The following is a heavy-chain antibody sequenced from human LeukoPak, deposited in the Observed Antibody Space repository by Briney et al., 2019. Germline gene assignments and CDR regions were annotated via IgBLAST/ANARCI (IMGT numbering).Heavy chain of an antibody. V-gene: IGHV4-30-2*01. Sequence: PSEPLSLTCAVSGGSISSGGYSWSWIRQPPGKGLEWIGYIYHSGSTYYNPSLKSRVTISVDRSKNQFSLKLSSVTAADTAVYYCARVVLGEGMDVWGKGTTVTVSS. CDR3: ARVVLGEGMDV. CDR2: IYHSGST. D-gene: IGHD3-16*01. J-gene: IGHJ6*04. CDR1: GGSISSGGYS.